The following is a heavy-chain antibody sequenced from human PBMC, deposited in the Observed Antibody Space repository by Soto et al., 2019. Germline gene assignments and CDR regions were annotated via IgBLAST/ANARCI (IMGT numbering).Heavy chain of an antibody. CDR2: IYYSGST. Sequence: SETLSLTCTVAGGSISSYYWSWIRQPPGKGLEWIGYIYYSGSTNYNPSLKSRVTISVDTSKNQFSLKLSSVTAADTAVYYCARDRSDTAAHDYYGMDVWGQGTTVTVSS. J-gene: IGHJ6*02. CDR1: GGSISSYY. V-gene: IGHV4-59*01. D-gene: IGHD5-18*01. CDR3: ARDRSDTAAHDYYGMDV.